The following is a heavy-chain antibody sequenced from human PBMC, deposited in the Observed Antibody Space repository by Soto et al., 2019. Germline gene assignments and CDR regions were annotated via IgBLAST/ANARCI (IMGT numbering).Heavy chain of an antibody. J-gene: IGHJ6*02. Sequence: EVQLVESGGDLVQPGRSLRLSCAASGFTFSSYEFNWVRQAPGKGLEWISYIGTSSTNIYYADSVKGRFTSSRDNAKNALYLQMNSLRAEDTAIYYCARDQISLSTDYYYYGMDVWGQGTTVTVSS. V-gene: IGHV3-48*03. CDR1: GFTFSSYE. CDR2: IGTSSTNI. D-gene: IGHD3-16*02. CDR3: ARDQISLSTDYYYYGMDV.